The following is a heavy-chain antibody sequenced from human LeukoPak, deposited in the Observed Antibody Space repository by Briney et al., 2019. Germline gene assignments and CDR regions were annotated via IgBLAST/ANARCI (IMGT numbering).Heavy chain of an antibody. CDR1: GFTFSSYA. CDR3: AKAPEYSLRLYYFDY. Sequence: GGSLRLSCAASGFTFSSYALSWVRQAPGKGLGWVSAISGSGGSTYYADSVKGRFTISRDNSKNTLYLQMNSLRAEDTAVYYCAKAPEYSLRLYYFDYWGQGTLVTVSS. D-gene: IGHD5-18*01. J-gene: IGHJ4*02. V-gene: IGHV3-23*01. CDR2: ISGSGGST.